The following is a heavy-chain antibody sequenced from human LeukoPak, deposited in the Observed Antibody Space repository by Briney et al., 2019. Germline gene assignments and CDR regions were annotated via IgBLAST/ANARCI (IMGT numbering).Heavy chain of an antibody. CDR3: AAVGDSSGYYFPTDY. V-gene: IGHV1-58*02. CDR2: IVVGSGNT. J-gene: IGHJ4*02. D-gene: IGHD3-22*01. CDR1: GYTFTSYY. Sequence: SVKVSCKASGYTFTSYYMQWVRQARGQRLEWIGWIVVGSGNTNYAQKFQERVTITRDMSTSTAYMELSSLRSEDTAVYYCAAVGDSSGYYFPTDYWGQGTLVTVSS.